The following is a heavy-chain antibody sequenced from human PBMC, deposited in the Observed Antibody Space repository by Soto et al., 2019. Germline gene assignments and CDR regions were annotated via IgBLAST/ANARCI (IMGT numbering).Heavy chain of an antibody. D-gene: IGHD3-3*01. CDR1: GYTFTGYY. CDR3: ARDLRPYYDSWSGYEPAGNWFDP. J-gene: IGHJ5*02. V-gene: IGHV1-2*04. Sequence: ASVKVSCKASGYTFTGYYMHWVRQAPGQGLEWMGWINPNSGGTNYAQKFQGWVTMTRDTSISTAYMELSRLRSDDTAVYYCARDLRPYYDSWSGYEPAGNWFDPWGQGTLVTVSS. CDR2: INPNSGGT.